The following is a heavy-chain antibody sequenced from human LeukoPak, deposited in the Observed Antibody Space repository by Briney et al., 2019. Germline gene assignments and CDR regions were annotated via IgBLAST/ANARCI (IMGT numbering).Heavy chain of an antibody. V-gene: IGHV3-74*01. J-gene: IGHJ4*02. Sequence: GGSLRLSCAASGFTFSSHWMHWVRQAPGKGLVWVSRIKSDGSSTSYADSVKGRFTISRDNAKNTLYLQMNSLRVEDTAVYYCARDQLYCTGGYCYFDYWGQGTLVTVCS. CDR2: IKSDGSST. CDR3: ARDQLYCTGGYCYFDY. CDR1: GFTFSSHW. D-gene: IGHD2-8*02.